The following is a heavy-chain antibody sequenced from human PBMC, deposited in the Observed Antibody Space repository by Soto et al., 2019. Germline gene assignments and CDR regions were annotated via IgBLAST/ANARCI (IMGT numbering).Heavy chain of an antibody. V-gene: IGHV4-59*01. CDR1: DDSISSYY. CDR2: IYYSGST. CDR3: AREGLAVAGKRNNWFDP. J-gene: IGHJ5*02. D-gene: IGHD6-19*01. Sequence: SETLSLTSTVPDDSISSYYRTWIRHPPGKGLEWIGYIYYSGSTNYNPSLKSRVTISVDTSKNQFSLKLSSVTAADTAVYYCAREGLAVAGKRNNWFDPWGQGTLVTVS.